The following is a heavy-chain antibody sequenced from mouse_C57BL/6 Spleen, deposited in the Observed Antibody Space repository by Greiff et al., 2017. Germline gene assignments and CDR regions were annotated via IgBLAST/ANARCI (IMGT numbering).Heavy chain of an antibody. CDR1: GYTFTSYW. V-gene: IGHV1-69*01. J-gene: IGHJ2*01. CDR2: IDPSDSYT. CDR3: ARANWDVYGEDY. D-gene: IGHD4-1*01. Sequence: QVQLQQSGAELVMPGASVKLSCKASGYTFTSYWMHWVKQRPGQGLEWIGEIDPSDSYTNYNPKLKGKSTLTVDKSSSPAYMQLSSLTSEDSAVYYCARANWDVYGEDYWGQGTTLTVST.